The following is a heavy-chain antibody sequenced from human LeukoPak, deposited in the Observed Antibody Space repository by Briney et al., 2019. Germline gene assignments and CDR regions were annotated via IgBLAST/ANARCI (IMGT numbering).Heavy chain of an antibody. J-gene: IGHJ4*02. Sequence: GGSLRLSCVASGFTFSSYGMSWVRQAPGKGLEWVSAISGSGGSTYYADSVKGRFTISRDNSKNTLYLQMNSLRAEDTAVYYCAKTSGYSYGYPADYWGQGTLVTVSS. CDR2: ISGSGGST. CDR1: GFTFSSYG. V-gene: IGHV3-23*01. CDR3: AKTSGYSYGYPADY. D-gene: IGHD5-18*01.